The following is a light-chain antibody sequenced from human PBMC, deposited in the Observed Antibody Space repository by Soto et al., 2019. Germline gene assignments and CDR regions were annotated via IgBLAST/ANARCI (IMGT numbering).Light chain of an antibody. CDR1: QSISSW. CDR3: QQYNSYQLT. V-gene: IGKV1-5*03. J-gene: IGKJ4*01. CDR2: KAS. Sequence: DIQMTQSPSTLSASVGDRVTITCRASQSISSWLAWYQQKPGKAPNLLIYKASSLESGVPSRFSGSGSEKEFNLTISSLQPDDFATYYCQQYNSYQLTFGGGTKVEIK.